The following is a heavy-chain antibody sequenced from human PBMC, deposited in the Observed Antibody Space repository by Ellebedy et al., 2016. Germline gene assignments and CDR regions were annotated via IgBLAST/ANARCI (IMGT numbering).Heavy chain of an antibody. Sequence: GESLKISXTASGFTLSGNGFHWVRQAPGKGLEWVGVSTNDDITNYYADSVKGRFTISRDNSKNTLYLQMNSLRAEDTAVYYCAKARDSSGYSPRALDSWGQGSLVTVSS. CDR1: GFTLSGNG. V-gene: IGHV3-30*04. CDR2: STNDDITN. D-gene: IGHD3-22*01. J-gene: IGHJ4*02. CDR3: AKARDSSGYSPRALDS.